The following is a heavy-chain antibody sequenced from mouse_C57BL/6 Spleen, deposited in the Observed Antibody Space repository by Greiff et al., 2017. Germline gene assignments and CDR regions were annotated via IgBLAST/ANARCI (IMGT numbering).Heavy chain of an antibody. V-gene: IGHV1-55*01. CDR3: AREGYGSSSYYFDY. D-gene: IGHD1-1*01. CDR2: IYPGSGST. CDR1: GYTFPSYW. Sequence: QVQLQQPGAELVKPGASVKMSCKASGYTFPSYWITWVKQRPGQGLEWIGDIYPGSGSTNYNEKFKSKATLTVDTSSSTAYMQLSSLTSEDSAVYYCAREGYGSSSYYFDYWGQGTTLTVSS. J-gene: IGHJ2*01.